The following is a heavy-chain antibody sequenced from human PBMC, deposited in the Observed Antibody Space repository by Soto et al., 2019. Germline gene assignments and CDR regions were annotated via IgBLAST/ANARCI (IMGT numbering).Heavy chain of an antibody. CDR2: VGGSGSDT. CDR3: AKRQSFDFWSGYLPFFDY. Sequence: GGSLRLSWSASAINCRSYAMSWVRQAPGKGLEWVSAVGGSGSDTYYADSVKGRFTISRDDSKNTLYLHMSSLRVEDTAIYYCAKRQSFDFWSGYLPFFDYWGQGTPVTVSS. V-gene: IGHV3-23*01. D-gene: IGHD3-3*01. J-gene: IGHJ4*02. CDR1: AINCRSYA.